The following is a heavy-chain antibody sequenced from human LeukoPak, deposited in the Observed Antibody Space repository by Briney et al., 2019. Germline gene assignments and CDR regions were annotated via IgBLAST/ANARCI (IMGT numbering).Heavy chain of an antibody. CDR2: IYYSGST. D-gene: IGHD3-3*01. CDR3: AKNGQSGFSFDP. V-gene: IGHV4-31*03. Sequence: PSETRSLTCTVSGGSISSGGYYWSWIRQHPGKGLEWIGYIYYSGSTYYNPSLKSRVTISVDTSKNQFSLKLTSMTAADTAVYYCAKNGQSGFSFDPWGQGTLVTVSS. J-gene: IGHJ5*02. CDR1: GGSISSGGYY.